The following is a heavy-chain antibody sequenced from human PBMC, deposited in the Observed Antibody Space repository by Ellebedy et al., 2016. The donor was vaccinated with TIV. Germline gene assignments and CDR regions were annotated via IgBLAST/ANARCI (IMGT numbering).Heavy chain of an antibody. J-gene: IGHJ6*02. D-gene: IGHD2-2*01. CDR2: IYYSGTT. CDR1: GGPISSSSYH. Sequence: SETLSLTCTVAGGPISSSSYHWAWIRQPPGKGLEWLATIYYSGTTNYNPSLNSRVTISVDTSKNQFSLKLRSVTAADTAVYYCTRSVPAASVWGVSSYGMDVWGQGTTVTVSS. V-gene: IGHV4-39*01. CDR3: TRSVPAASVWGVSSYGMDV.